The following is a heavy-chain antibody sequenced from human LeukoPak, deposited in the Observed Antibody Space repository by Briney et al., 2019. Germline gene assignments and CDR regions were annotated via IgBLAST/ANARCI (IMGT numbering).Heavy chain of an antibody. D-gene: IGHD1-26*01. V-gene: IGHV3-11*04. J-gene: IGHJ4*02. CDR3: ARGPATRVYYFDY. Sequence: PGGSLRLSCAASGFTFSDYYMSWIRQAPGKGLEWVSSISSDGDYIYYADSLKGRFTISRDNAKNSLYLQMNNLRAEDTAVYYCARGPATRVYYFDYWGQGTLVTVSS. CDR1: GFTFSDYY. CDR2: ISSDGDYI.